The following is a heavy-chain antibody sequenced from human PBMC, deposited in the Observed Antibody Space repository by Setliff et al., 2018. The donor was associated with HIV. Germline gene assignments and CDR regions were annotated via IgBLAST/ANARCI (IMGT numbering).Heavy chain of an antibody. Sequence: TGGSLRLSCAASGFTFNNYWMTWVRQAPGKGLEWVANINPDGSHRDYVDSVKGRFTISRDNAKNSLYLQMNSLRAEDTAVYYCARDRAYASFDYWGQGALVTVSS. J-gene: IGHJ4*02. D-gene: IGHD3-16*01. V-gene: IGHV3-7*03. CDR2: INPDGSHR. CDR3: ARDRAYASFDY. CDR1: GFTFNNYW.